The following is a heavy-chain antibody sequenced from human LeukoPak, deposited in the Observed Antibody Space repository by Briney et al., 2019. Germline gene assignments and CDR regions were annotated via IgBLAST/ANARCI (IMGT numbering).Heavy chain of an antibody. V-gene: IGHV3-30*04. Sequence: GGSLRLSCAASGFTFSSYAMHWVRQAAGKGLEWVAVISYDGSNKYYADSVKGRFTISRDNSKNTLYLQMNSLRAEDTAVYYCARAIQYYYDSSGLRTDAFDIWGQGTMVTVFS. J-gene: IGHJ3*02. D-gene: IGHD3-22*01. CDR3: ARAIQYYYDSSGLRTDAFDI. CDR2: ISYDGSNK. CDR1: GFTFSSYA.